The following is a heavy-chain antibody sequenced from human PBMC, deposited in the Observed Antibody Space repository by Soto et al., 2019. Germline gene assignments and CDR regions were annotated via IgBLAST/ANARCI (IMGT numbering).Heavy chain of an antibody. J-gene: IGHJ5*02. CDR2: MNPNSGNT. D-gene: IGHD6-6*01. Sequence: ASVKVSCKASGYTFTSYDINWVRQATGQGLEWMGWMNPNSGNTGYAQKFQGRVTMTRNTSISTAYMELSSLRSVDTAVYYCARYTIGDSSSNSNWFDPWGQGTLVTVSS. V-gene: IGHV1-8*01. CDR3: ARYTIGDSSSNSNWFDP. CDR1: GYTFTSYD.